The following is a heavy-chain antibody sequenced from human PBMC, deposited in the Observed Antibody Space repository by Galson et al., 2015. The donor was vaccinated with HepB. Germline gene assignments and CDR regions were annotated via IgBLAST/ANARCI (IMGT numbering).Heavy chain of an antibody. J-gene: IGHJ3*02. CDR3: ASSSMTSVTEDAFDI. CDR1: GSTFSSYG. CDR2: IRWDGSNK. V-gene: IGHV3-33*08. D-gene: IGHD4-17*01. Sequence: SLRLSCAASGSTFSSYGMRWVRQAPGKGLEWVAGIRWDGSNKYYADSVKGRFTISRDNSKNTLYLQMNSLRAADTAVYYCASSSMTSVTEDAFDIWGQGTMVTVSS.